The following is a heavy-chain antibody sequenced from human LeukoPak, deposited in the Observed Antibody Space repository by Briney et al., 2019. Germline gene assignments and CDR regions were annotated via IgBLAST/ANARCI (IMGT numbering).Heavy chain of an antibody. D-gene: IGHD2-2*01. Sequence: GGSLRLSCAASGFTFSSYHINWIRQAPGKGLEWVSSISSNSDYIYYADSVKGRFTISRDNAKNSLYLQMNSLRAEDTAVYYCARVVPAAAGWYYYGMDVWGQGTTVTVSS. J-gene: IGHJ6*02. CDR2: ISSNSDYI. CDR3: ARVVPAAAGWYYYGMDV. CDR1: GFTFSSYH. V-gene: IGHV3-21*01.